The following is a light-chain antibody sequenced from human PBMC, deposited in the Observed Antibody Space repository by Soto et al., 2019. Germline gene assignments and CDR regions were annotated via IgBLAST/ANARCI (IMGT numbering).Light chain of an antibody. CDR1: SSDVGGYNY. V-gene: IGLV2-14*01. CDR2: DVS. CDR3: CSYTSCGTHSYV. J-gene: IGLJ1*01. Sequence: QSVLTQPASVSGSPVQSITTSCTGTSSDVGGYNYVSWYQQHPGKAPKLMIYDVSNRPSGVSNRFSGSKSGNTASLTTSGLQAEDEADYYCCSYTSCGTHSYVFGFATK.